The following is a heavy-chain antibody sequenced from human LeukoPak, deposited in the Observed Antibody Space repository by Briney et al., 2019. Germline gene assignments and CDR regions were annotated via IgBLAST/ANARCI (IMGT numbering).Heavy chain of an antibody. J-gene: IGHJ4*02. D-gene: IGHD4-11*01. CDR1: GFTFSSYW. V-gene: IGHV3-74*01. CDR3: ARDYSNYDFDY. CDR2: INTDGSST. Sequence: GGSLRLSCAASGFTFSSYWMHWVRQAPGKGLVWVSRINTDGSSTSYADSVKGRFTISRDNAKNTLYLQMNSLRAEDTAVYYWARDYSNYDFDYWGQGTLVTVSS.